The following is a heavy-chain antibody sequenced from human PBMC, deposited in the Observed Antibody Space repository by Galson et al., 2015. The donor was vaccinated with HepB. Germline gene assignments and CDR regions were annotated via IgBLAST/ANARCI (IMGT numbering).Heavy chain of an antibody. CDR3: ARDAATDYGGNGLFFDY. V-gene: IGHV1-69*13. CDR1: GGTFSSYA. J-gene: IGHJ4*02. D-gene: IGHD4-23*01. Sequence: SVKVSCKASGGTFSSYAISWVRQAPGQGLEWMGGIIPIFGTANYAQKFQGRVTITADESTGTAYMELSSLRSEDTAVYYRARDAATDYGGNGLFFDYWGQGTLVTVSS. CDR2: IIPIFGTA.